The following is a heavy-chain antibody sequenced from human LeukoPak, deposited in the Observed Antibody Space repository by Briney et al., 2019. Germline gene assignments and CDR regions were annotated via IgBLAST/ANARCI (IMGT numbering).Heavy chain of an antibody. CDR3: WRDQGGDPIDY. Sequence: GASVKVSCKASGYTFTSYGISWVRQAPGQGLEWMGWISVRNGDTKCAQTLQDRVTMTTDTSTSTAYMELRSLRSDDTAVYYCWRDQGGDPIDYWGQGTLVTVSS. CDR1: GYTFTSYG. V-gene: IGHV1-18*01. CDR2: ISVRNGDT. J-gene: IGHJ4*02. D-gene: IGHD2-21*02.